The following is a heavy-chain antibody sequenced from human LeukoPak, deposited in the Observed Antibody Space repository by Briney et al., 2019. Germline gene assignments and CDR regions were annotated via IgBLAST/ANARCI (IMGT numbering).Heavy chain of an antibody. CDR3: VESGTYYYHTTGYYY. CDR1: GFTFSNAW. J-gene: IGHJ4*02. CDR2: ISGSGIST. V-gene: IGHV3-23*01. Sequence: GGSLRLSCAASGFTFSNAWMSWVRQAPGKGLEWVSGISGSGISTYYADSVKGRFTISRDNSKNTLYLQMNSLRAEDTAVYYCVESGTYYYHTTGYYYWGQGTLVTVSS. D-gene: IGHD3-22*01.